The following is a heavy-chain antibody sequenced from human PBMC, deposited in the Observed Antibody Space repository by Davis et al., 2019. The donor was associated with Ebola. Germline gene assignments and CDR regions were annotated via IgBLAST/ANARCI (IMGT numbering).Heavy chain of an antibody. CDR2: ISGSGGST. J-gene: IGHJ6*02. D-gene: IGHD5-12*01. CDR3: AKVLQATNILATTYYYYALDV. Sequence: GGSLRLSCAASGFTFSSYAMSWVRQAPGKGLEWVSAISGSGGSTYCADSVKGRFTISRDNSKNTLYLQMNGLRAEDTAVYYCAKVLQATNILATTYYYYALDVWGQGTTVTVS. V-gene: IGHV3-23*01. CDR1: GFTFSSYA.